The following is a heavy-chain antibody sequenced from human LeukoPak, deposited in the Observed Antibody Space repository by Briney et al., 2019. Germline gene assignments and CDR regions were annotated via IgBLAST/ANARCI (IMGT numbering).Heavy chain of an antibody. CDR3: ATNSRRPHQYYMDV. Sequence: PGGSLRLSCVASRFTFSNYWMTWVRQAPGRGLEWVTLISYDGGNKYYGDSVKGRFTISRDNSKNTLFLQMTSLRIEDTAVYYCATNSRRPHQYYMDVWGKGTTVTVSS. V-gene: IGHV3-30*03. CDR1: RFTFSNYW. J-gene: IGHJ6*03. D-gene: IGHD1-14*01. CDR2: ISYDGGNK.